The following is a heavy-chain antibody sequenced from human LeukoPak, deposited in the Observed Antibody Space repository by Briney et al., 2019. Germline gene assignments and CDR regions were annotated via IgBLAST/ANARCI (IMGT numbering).Heavy chain of an antibody. D-gene: IGHD4-17*01. CDR3: ARRWDYGDYEWEPRHFDY. Sequence: GESLKISCKGSGYSFTSYWIGWVRQMPGKGLEWMGIIYPGDSDTRYSPSFQGQVTISADKSISTAYLQWSSLKASDTAMYYCARRWDYGDYEWEPRHFDYWGQGTLVTVSS. V-gene: IGHV5-51*01. CDR1: GYSFTSYW. J-gene: IGHJ4*02. CDR2: IYPGDSDT.